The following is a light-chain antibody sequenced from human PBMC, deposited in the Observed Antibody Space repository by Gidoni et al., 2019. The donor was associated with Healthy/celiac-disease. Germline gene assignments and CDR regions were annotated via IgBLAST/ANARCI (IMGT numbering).Light chain of an antibody. V-gene: IGLV1-44*01. J-gene: IGLJ3*02. CDR1: SSNIGSNT. CDR3: AAWDDSLNGRV. CDR2: STN. Sequence: QSVLTQPPSASGTPGQRVTISCSGSSSNIGSNTVNWYQQLPGTAPKLLIYSTNQRPSGVPDRCSGSKSGTSASLAISGLQSEDEADYYCAAWDDSLNGRVFGGGTKLTVL.